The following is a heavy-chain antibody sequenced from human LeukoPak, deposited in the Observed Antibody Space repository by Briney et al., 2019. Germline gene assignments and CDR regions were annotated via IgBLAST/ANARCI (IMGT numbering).Heavy chain of an antibody. D-gene: IGHD3-9*01. J-gene: IGHJ5*02. Sequence: GGSLRLSCAASGFTFSDYYMSWIRQAPGKGLEWVAVISYDESNKYYADSVKGRFTISRDNSKNTLYLQMNSLRTEDTAVYYCAKSGLLRYFDWLSPWGQGTLVAVSS. CDR3: AKSGLLRYFDWLSP. CDR2: ISYDESNK. V-gene: IGHV3-30*18. CDR1: GFTFSDYY.